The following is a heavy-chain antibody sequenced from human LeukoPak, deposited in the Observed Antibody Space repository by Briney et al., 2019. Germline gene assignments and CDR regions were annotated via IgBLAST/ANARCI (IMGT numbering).Heavy chain of an antibody. CDR2: INHSGST. Sequence: SETLSLTCAVYGGSFSGYYWSWIRQPPGKGLEWIGEINHSGSTNYNPSLKGRVTISVDTSKNQFSLKLSSVTAADTAVYYCARRSTVTCFDYWGQGTLVTVSS. CDR3: ARRSTVTCFDY. D-gene: IGHD4-17*01. CDR1: GGSFSGYY. V-gene: IGHV4-34*01. J-gene: IGHJ4*02.